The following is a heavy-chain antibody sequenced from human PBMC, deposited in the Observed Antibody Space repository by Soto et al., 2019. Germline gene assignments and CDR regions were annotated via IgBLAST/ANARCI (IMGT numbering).Heavy chain of an antibody. V-gene: IGHV5-51*01. CDR3: ARRHEYLYYDSSGSSDTYYYYGMDV. CDR2: IYPGDSDT. Sequence: PGESLKISCKGSGYSFTSYWIGWVRQMPGKGLEWMGIIYPGDSDTRYSPSFQGQVTISADKSISTAYLQWSSLKASDTAMYYCARRHEYLYYDSSGSSDTYYYYGMDVWGQGTTVTVSS. J-gene: IGHJ6*02. D-gene: IGHD3-22*01. CDR1: GYSFTSYW.